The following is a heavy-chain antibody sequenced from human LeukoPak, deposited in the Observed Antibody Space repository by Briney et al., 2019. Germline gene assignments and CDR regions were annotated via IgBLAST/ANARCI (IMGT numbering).Heavy chain of an antibody. V-gene: IGHV1-2*02. Sequence: ASVTVSCKASGYTFTGYYMHWVRQAPGQGLEWMGWINPNSGDTNYAQLFQGRVTMTRDTSISTAYMELTRLTSDDTAVYYCARWGRFGSGSSRWFDPWGQGTLVTVSS. J-gene: IGHJ5*02. CDR2: INPNSGDT. CDR1: GYTFTGYY. D-gene: IGHD3-10*01. CDR3: ARWGRFGSGSSRWFDP.